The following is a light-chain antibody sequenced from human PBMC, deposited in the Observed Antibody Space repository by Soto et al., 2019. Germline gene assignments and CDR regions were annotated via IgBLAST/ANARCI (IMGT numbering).Light chain of an antibody. CDR2: GAS. Sequence: ETVLTQSPATLSLSPGERATLSCRASQRVSSYLAWYQQKPGQAPRLLIHGASTRATGIAARFSGSGSGTEFTLTISGLQSEDFATYYCQQYNNWPVTFGGGTKVDIK. V-gene: IGKV3D-15*01. CDR1: QRVSSY. CDR3: QQYNNWPVT. J-gene: IGKJ4*01.